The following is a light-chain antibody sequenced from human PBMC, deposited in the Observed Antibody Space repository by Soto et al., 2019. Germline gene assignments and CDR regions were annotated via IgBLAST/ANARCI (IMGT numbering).Light chain of an antibody. J-gene: IGKJ2*01. CDR3: QQYTKGYT. V-gene: IGKV3-15*01. CDR2: EAS. Sequence: EIVMTQSPAALSVSPGERATLSCRASQSIRSNLAWYQQKPGQAPRLLIYEASTRATDIPGRFSGSASGTEFTLTISSLQSEDFAVYYCQQYTKGYTFGQGTKLEI. CDR1: QSIRSN.